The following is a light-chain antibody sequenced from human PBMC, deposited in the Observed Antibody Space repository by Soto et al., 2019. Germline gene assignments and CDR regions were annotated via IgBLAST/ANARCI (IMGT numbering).Light chain of an antibody. CDR1: KSVSSS. CDR3: QQYIDWPPGT. CDR2: DTS. J-gene: IGKJ1*01. V-gene: IGKV3-15*01. Sequence: EIVVTQSPATLSVSPGERVTLSCRASKSVSSSLAWYQQRPGQAPRLLIYDTSTRAAGISARFSGSGSGTEFTLTISSLQSEDFAVYYCQQYIDWPPGTFVQGTAVEIK.